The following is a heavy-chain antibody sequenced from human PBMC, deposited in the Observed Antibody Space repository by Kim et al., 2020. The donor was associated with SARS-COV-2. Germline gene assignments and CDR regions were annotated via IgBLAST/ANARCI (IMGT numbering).Heavy chain of an antibody. CDR1: GFTFSSYA. D-gene: IGHD2-15*01. J-gene: IGHJ5*02. CDR3: AREGVVVVAATVDWFDP. CDR2: ISYDGSNK. Sequence: GGSLRLSCAASGFTFSSYAMHWVRQAPGKGLEWVSVISYDGSNKYYADSVKGRFTISRDNSKNTLYLQMNSLRAEDTAVYYCAREGVVVVAATVDWFDPWGQGTLVTVSS. V-gene: IGHV3-30-3*01.